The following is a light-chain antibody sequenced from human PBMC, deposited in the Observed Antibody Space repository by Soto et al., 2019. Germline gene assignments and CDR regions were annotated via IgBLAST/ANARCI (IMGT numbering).Light chain of an antibody. CDR1: SSDVGGYNY. J-gene: IGLJ3*02. Sequence: QSVLTQPPSASGSPGQSVTISCTGTSSDVGGYNYLSWYQHRPGKAPQLIIQTNNERPSGVPDRFSGSKSGTSVSLAISGLRSEDEATYYCAAWDDSLNGQVFGGGTKLTVL. V-gene: IGLV2-8*01. CDR2: TNN. CDR3: AAWDDSLNGQV.